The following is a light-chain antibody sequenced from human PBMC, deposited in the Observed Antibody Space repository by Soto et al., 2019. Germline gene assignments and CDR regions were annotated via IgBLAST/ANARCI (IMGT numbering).Light chain of an antibody. CDR3: AAWDDTLSAYV. CDR2: RTY. CDR1: SSNIGSNY. J-gene: IGLJ7*01. V-gene: IGLV1-47*01. Sequence: QSVLTQPPSASGTPGQRVTISCSGSSSNIGSNYVYWHQQLPGTAPKLLIYRTYQRPSGVPDRFSGSKSGTSASLAISGLRSEDEADYYCAAWDDTLSAYVFGVGTQLTVL.